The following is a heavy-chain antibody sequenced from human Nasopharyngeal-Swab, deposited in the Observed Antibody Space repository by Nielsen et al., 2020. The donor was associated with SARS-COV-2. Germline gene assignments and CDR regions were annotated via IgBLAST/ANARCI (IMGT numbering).Heavy chain of an antibody. V-gene: IGHV1-3*01. CDR3: ARTVTWGYNWFDP. J-gene: IGHJ5*02. CDR2: INAGNGNT. CDR1: GYTFTSYA. D-gene: IGHD7-27*01. Sequence: ASVKVSCKASGYTFTSYAMHWVRKAPGQRLEWMGWINAGNGNTKYSQKFQGRVTITRDTSASTAYMELSSLRSEDTAVYYCARTVTWGYNWFDPWGQGTLVTVSS.